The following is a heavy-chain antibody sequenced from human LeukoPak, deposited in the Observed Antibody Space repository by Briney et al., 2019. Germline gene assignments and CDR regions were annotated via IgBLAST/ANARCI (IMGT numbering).Heavy chain of an antibody. CDR2: MHDGGST. CDR3: AGRGGERRWALDD. V-gene: IGHV4-39*01. CDR1: GGSIGSSNYY. Sequence: SETLSLTCTVSGGSIGSSNYYWAWIRQPPGKGLEWIGSMHDGGSTNYNPSLKSRVTVSVDTSKTQFSLRLSSVTAADTAIYYCAGRGGERRWALDDWGQGTLLTVSS. D-gene: IGHD3-16*01. J-gene: IGHJ4*02.